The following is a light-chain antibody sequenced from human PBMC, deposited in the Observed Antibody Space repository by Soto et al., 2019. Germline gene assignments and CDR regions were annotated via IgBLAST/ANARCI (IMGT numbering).Light chain of an antibody. V-gene: IGLV2-23*01. CDR2: EGS. J-gene: IGLJ1*01. Sequence: QSALTQPASVSGSPGQSITISCTGTSSDVGSYNLVSWYRHHPGKAPKLMVYEGSKRPSGVSNRFSGSKSGNTASLTISGLQAEDEADYYCCSYAGTSTYVFGTGTKVT. CDR3: CSYAGTSTYV. CDR1: SSDVGSYNL.